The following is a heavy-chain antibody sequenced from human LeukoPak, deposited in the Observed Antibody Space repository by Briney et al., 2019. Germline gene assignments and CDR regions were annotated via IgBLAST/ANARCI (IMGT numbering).Heavy chain of an antibody. CDR1: GFTLCIYW. CDR2: IKHNGDEL. CDR3: ARGLRTFDS. J-gene: IGHJ4*02. Sequence: GGALRLSCVPSGFTLCIYWMTWVRPTPRTGLEWVVNIKHNGDELNYVDSVEDRFTISRDNAKNSLYLHMTSLRAEDTAVYYYARGLRTFDSRGQGTLVTVSS. D-gene: IGHD3-16*01. V-gene: IGHV3-7*04.